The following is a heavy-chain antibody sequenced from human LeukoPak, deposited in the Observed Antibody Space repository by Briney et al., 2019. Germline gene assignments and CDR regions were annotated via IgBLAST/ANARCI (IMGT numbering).Heavy chain of an antibody. D-gene: IGHD6-19*01. V-gene: IGHV5-51*01. CDR2: IYPADSDS. Sequence: GESLKISCEGSGYSFTNHWIGWVRQMPGKGLEWMGMIYPADSDSRYSPSFQGQVTISADKTINTAYLQWSSLKASDTAMYYCARLTGGYTSGWSEGDYWGQGTLVTVSS. CDR1: GYSFTNHW. J-gene: IGHJ4*02. CDR3: ARLTGGYTSGWSEGDY.